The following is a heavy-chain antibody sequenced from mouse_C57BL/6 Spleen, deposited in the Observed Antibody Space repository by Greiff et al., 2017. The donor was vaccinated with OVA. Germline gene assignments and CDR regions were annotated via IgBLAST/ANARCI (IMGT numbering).Heavy chain of an antibody. J-gene: IGHJ1*03. CDR2: IYPRDGST. V-gene: IGHV1-85*01. CDR1: GYTFTSYD. D-gene: IGHD1-1*01. Sequence: QVQLKESGPELVKPGASVKLSCKASGYTFTSYDINWVKQRPGQGLEWIGWIYPRDGSTKYNEKFKGKATLTVDTSSSTAYMELHSLTSEDSAVYFCARETVVADWYFDVWGTGTTVTVSS. CDR3: ARETVVADWYFDV.